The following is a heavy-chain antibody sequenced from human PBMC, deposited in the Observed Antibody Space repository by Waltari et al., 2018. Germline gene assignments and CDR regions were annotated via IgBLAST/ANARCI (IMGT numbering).Heavy chain of an antibody. Sequence: EVQLLESGGDLVPPGGSLSLSCLVSGFSLAVSGIRWVRQPPGKGLEWVSAISGSTGNTFYADSVKGRFTISRDSSKNTLYLLLNNLRGEDTAMYYCAKDQGGIDYWGQGTLVTVSS. CDR1: GFSLAVSG. V-gene: IGHV3-23*01. CDR2: ISGSTGNT. J-gene: IGHJ4*02. CDR3: AKDQGGIDY.